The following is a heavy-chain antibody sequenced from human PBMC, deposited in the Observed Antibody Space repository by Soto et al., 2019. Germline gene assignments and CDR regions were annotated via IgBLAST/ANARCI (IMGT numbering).Heavy chain of an antibody. J-gene: IGHJ5*02. CDR2: ISSSGSTI. CDR1: GFTFSNYE. Sequence: GGSLRLSCAASGFTFSNYEMNWVRQAPGKGLEWVSYISSSGSTIYYADSVKGRFTISRDNAKNSLYLQMNSLRAEDTAVYYCGRDLRFLEWFLFDPWGQGTLVTVSS. D-gene: IGHD3-3*01. CDR3: GRDLRFLEWFLFDP. V-gene: IGHV3-48*03.